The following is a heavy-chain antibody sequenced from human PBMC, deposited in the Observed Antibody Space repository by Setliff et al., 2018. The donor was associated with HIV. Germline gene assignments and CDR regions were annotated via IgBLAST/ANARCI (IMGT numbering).Heavy chain of an antibody. J-gene: IGHJ5*02. V-gene: IGHV4-59*01. Sequence: SETLSLTCTVSGASITSYYWSWIRQSPGKGPEWIGYIYFSGGTHYNPSLKSRLTISIDQSKNQFSLKLTSVTPADTAIYFCARDNPSAHWFDPWGQGTLVTVSS. CDR3: ARDNPSAHWFDP. CDR1: GASITSYY. CDR2: IYFSGGT.